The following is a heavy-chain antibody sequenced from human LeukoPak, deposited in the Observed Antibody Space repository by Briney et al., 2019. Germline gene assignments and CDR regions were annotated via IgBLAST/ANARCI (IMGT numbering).Heavy chain of an antibody. V-gene: IGHV3-33*06. CDR3: AKELVAGRDHYFDY. CDR1: GFTFSSYG. J-gene: IGHJ4*02. CDR2: IWYDGSNK. Sequence: VGSLRLSCAASGFTFSSYGMHWVRQAPGKGLEWVAVIWYDGSNKYYADSVKGRFTISRDNSKNTLYLQMNSLRAEDTAVYYCAKELVAGRDHYFDYWDQGTLVTVSS. D-gene: IGHD6-19*01.